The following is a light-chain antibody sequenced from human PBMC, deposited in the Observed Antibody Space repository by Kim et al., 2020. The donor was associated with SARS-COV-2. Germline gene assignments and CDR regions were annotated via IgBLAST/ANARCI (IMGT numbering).Light chain of an antibody. V-gene: IGLV3-1*01. CDR1: RLGDKY. CDR2: QDD. Sequence: VSVSPGQTASITCSADRLGDKYAYWYQQKPGQPPVVVIYQDDKRPSGIPERFSGSSSGNTATLTISGTQSADEADYYGQAWDSAVVFGGGTQLTVL. J-gene: IGLJ2*01. CDR3: QAWDSAVV.